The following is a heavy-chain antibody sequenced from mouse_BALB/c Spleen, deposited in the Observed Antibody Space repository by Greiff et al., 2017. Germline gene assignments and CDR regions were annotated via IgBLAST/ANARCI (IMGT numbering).Heavy chain of an antibody. CDR3: ARDTTVVATHWYFDV. CDR2: IWAGGST. CDR1: GFTFSSYG. Sequence: VKLVESGGDLVKPGGSLKLSCAASGFTFSSYGMSWVRQPPGKGLEWLGVIWAGGSTNYNSALMSRLSISKDNSKSQVFLKMNSLQTDDTAMYYCARDTTVVATHWYFDVWGAGTTVTVSS. V-gene: IGHV2-9*02. J-gene: IGHJ1*01. D-gene: IGHD1-1*01.